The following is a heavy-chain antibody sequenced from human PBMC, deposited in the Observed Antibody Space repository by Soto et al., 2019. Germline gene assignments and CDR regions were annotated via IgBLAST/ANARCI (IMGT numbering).Heavy chain of an antibody. V-gene: IGHV3-48*01. J-gene: IGHJ6*02. CDR3: ARDHGYGYGMDV. Sequence: PGGSLRLSCAASEFTFSTYNMNWVRQAPGKGLEWVSYITGSTRTIYYADSVKGRFTISRDNAKNSLYLQMNSLRAEDTAAYYCARDHGYGYGMDVWGQGTTVTVS. D-gene: IGHD5-12*01. CDR2: ITGSTRTI. CDR1: EFTFSTYN.